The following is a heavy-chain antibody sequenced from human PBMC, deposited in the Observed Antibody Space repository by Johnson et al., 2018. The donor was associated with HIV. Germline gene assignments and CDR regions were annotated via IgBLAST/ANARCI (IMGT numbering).Heavy chain of an antibody. V-gene: IGHV3-30*19. Sequence: QVQLVESGGGLVQPGGSLRLSCAASGFTFSSYGMHWVRQAPGKGLEWVAFILYDGDNKYYADSVKGRFTISRDNSKNTLYLQMNSLRAEDTAVYYCARPIARGASNIWGQGTMVTVSS. J-gene: IGHJ3*02. CDR1: GFTFSSYG. CDR3: ARPIARGASNI. D-gene: IGHD1-26*01. CDR2: ILYDGDNK.